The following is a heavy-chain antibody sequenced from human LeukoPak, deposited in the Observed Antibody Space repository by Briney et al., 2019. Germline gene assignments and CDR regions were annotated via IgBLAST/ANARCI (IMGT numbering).Heavy chain of an antibody. CDR2: MYYSGST. V-gene: IGHV4-30-4*01. CDR1: GVSISSGDYY. J-gene: IGHJ5*02. D-gene: IGHD3-22*01. CDR3: ARPYYYDSRIDP. Sequence: PSETPPLTCTVSGVSISSGDYYWSWIRQPPGKGLEWIGYMYYSGSTYYNPSLKSRVTISLDTSKNQFSLKLSSVTAADTAVYYCARPYYYDSRIDPWGQGTLVTVSS.